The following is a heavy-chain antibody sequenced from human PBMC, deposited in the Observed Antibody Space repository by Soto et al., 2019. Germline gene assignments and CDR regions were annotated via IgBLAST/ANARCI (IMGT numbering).Heavy chain of an antibody. D-gene: IGHD6-19*01. J-gene: IGHJ4*02. CDR3: ARAPFSSGWFSWSPTDY. V-gene: IGHV1-2*04. CDR2: INPNSGGT. CDR1: GYTFTGYY. Sequence: ASVKVSCKASGYTFTGYYIHLVRQAPGQGLEWMGWINPNSGGTNYAQKFQGWVTMTRDTSISTAYMELSRLRSDDTAVYYCARAPFSSGWFSWSPTDYWGQGTLVTVSS.